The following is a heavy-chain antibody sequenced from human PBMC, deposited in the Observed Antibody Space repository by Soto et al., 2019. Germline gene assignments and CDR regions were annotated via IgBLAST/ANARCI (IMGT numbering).Heavy chain of an antibody. CDR1: GYTFTSYA. V-gene: IGHV1-3*01. J-gene: IGHJ4*02. D-gene: IGHD3-9*01. CDR3: ARDFSWAGYYNFDY. CDR2: INAGNGNT. Sequence: ASVKVSCKASGYTFTSYAMHWLLQAPGQRLEWMGWINAGNGNTKYSQKFQGRVTITRDTSASTAYMELSSLRSEDTAVYYCARDFSWAGYYNFDYWGQGTLVTVSS.